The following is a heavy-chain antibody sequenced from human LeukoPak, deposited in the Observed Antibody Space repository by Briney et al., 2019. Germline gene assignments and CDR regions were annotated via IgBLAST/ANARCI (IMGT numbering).Heavy chain of an antibody. CDR1: GFTFTSSA. V-gene: IGHV1-58*01. CDR2: IVVGSGNT. D-gene: IGHD3-10*01. J-gene: IGHJ4*02. CDR3: ARSDMVRGVITLDY. Sequence: SVKVSCKASGFTFTSSAVQWVRQARGQRLEWIGWIVVGSGNTNYAQKFQERVTITRDMSTSTAYMELSSLRSEDTAVYYCARSDMVRGVITLDYWGQGTLVTVSS.